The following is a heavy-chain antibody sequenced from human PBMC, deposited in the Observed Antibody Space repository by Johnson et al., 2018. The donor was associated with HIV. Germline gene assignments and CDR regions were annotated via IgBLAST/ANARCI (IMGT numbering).Heavy chain of an antibody. V-gene: IGHV3-9*01. D-gene: IGHD2-21*01. Sequence: EVQLVESGGGLVQPGRSLRLSCAASGFTFDDYAMHWVRQAPGKGLEWVSGISWNSGSIGYADSVKGRFTIPRDNAKNSLYLQMNSLRAEDTALYYCAKEVAYFGGDCYSGAFDIWGQGTMVTVSS. CDR2: ISWNSGSI. J-gene: IGHJ3*02. CDR1: GFTFDDYA. CDR3: AKEVAYFGGDCYSGAFDI.